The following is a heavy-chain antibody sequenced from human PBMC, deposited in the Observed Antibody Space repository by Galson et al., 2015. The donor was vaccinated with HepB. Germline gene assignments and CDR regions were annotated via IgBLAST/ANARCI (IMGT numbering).Heavy chain of an antibody. CDR3: ARDKQWLVPYYYYYMDV. Sequence: SVKVSCKASGYTFTSYYMHWVRQAPGQGLEWMGIINPSGGSTSYAQKFQGRVTMTRDTSTSTVYMELSSLRSEDTAVYYCARDKQWLVPYYYYYMDVWGKGTTVTVSS. CDR1: GYTFTSYY. J-gene: IGHJ6*03. D-gene: IGHD6-19*01. CDR2: INPSGGST. V-gene: IGHV1-46*01.